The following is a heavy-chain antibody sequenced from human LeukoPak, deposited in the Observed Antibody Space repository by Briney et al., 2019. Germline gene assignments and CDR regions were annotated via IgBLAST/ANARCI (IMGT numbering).Heavy chain of an antibody. V-gene: IGHV4-59*08. J-gene: IGHJ5*02. D-gene: IGHD6-19*01. CDR3: ARHRPYSSGWSQGYWFDP. CDR1: GGSISSYY. CDR2: IYYSGSI. Sequence: PSETLSLTCIVSGGSISSYYWSWIRQPPGKGLEWIGYIYYSGSINYNPSLWSRVTISVDTSKNQFSLKLSSVTAADTAVYYCARHRPYSSGWSQGYWFDPWGQGTLVTVSS.